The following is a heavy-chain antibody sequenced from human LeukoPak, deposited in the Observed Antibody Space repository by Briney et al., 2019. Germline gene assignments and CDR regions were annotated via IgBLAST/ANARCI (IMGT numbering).Heavy chain of an antibody. Sequence: ASVKVSCKASGGTFISYAISWVRQAPGQGLEWMGGIIPIFGTANYAQKFQGRVTITADESTSTAYMELSSLRSEDTAVYYCARVNFRDYGDYVFGMDVWGQGTTVTVSS. J-gene: IGHJ6*02. CDR1: GGTFISYA. CDR3: ARVNFRDYGDYVFGMDV. CDR2: IIPIFGTA. D-gene: IGHD4-17*01. V-gene: IGHV1-69*13.